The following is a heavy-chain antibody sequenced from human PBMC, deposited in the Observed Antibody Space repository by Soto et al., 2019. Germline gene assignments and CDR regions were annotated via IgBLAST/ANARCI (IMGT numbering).Heavy chain of an antibody. Sequence: PGGSLRLSCAASGFTFSSYGMHWVRQAPGKGLEWVAVISYDGSNKYYADSVKGRFTISRDNSKNTLYLQMNSLRAEDTAVYYCAKDPKVVVPAAMGYYFDYWGQGALVTVSS. D-gene: IGHD2-2*01. CDR2: ISYDGSNK. CDR3: AKDPKVVVPAAMGYYFDY. CDR1: GFTFSSYG. J-gene: IGHJ4*02. V-gene: IGHV3-30*18.